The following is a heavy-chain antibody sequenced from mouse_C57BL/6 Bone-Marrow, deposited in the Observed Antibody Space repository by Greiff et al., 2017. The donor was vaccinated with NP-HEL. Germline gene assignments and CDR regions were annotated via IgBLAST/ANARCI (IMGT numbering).Heavy chain of an antibody. CDR2: IYPSDSET. CDR1: GYTFTSYW. J-gene: IGHJ2*01. V-gene: IGHV1-61*01. Sequence: QVQLQQPGAELVRPGSSVKLSCKASGYTFTSYWMDWVKQRPGQGLEWIGNIYPSDSETHYNQKFKDKATLTVDKSSSTAYMQLSSLTSEDSAVYYSARGGLNYYGSSYYFDYWGQGTTLTVSS. D-gene: IGHD1-1*01. CDR3: ARGGLNYYGSSYYFDY.